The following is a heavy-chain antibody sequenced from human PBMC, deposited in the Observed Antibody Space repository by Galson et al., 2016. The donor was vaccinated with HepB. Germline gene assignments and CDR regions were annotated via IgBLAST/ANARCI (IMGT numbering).Heavy chain of an antibody. CDR3: ARHAPNEGSGWILYFDL. Sequence: CTVSGGSISSSSDYWGWIRQPPGKGLEWIGSIYYSGRTYNNPSLRSRVSISVDTSKNQFSLKLSSVTAADTGVYYCARHAPNEGSGWILYFDLWGRGTLVTVSS. D-gene: IGHD6-19*01. CDR1: GGSISSSSDY. V-gene: IGHV4-39*01. J-gene: IGHJ2*01. CDR2: IYYSGRT.